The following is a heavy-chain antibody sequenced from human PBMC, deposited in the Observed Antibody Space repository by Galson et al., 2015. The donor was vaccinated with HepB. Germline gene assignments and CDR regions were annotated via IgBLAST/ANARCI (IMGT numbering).Heavy chain of an antibody. Sequence: SVRVSCKASGGTYSSYAISWVRQAPGQGLEWMGRIIPILGIANYAQKFQGRVTITADKSTSTAYMELSSLRSEDTAVYYCARWGGQDDAFDIWGQGTMVNVSS. V-gene: IGHV1-69*04. CDR3: ARWGGQDDAFDI. CDR2: IIPILGIA. D-gene: IGHD3-16*01. J-gene: IGHJ3*02. CDR1: GGTYSSYA.